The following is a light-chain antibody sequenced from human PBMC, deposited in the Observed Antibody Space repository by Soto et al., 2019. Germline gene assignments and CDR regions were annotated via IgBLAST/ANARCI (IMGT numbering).Light chain of an antibody. CDR3: HQRSNWL. CDR1: QSISSY. CDR2: AAS. V-gene: IGKV3-11*01. Sequence: EFVLTQSPAALSLSPGERATLSCRASQSISSYLAWYQQKPGQAPRLLIYAASNRATGIPARFSGSGSGTDFTLTISSLEPEDFGVYYCHQRSNWLFGPGTKVEIK. J-gene: IGKJ3*01.